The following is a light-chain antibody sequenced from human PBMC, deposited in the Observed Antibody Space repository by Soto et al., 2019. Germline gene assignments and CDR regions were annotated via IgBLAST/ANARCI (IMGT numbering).Light chain of an antibody. J-gene: IGKJ1*01. V-gene: IGKV1-5*01. Sequence: DIQMTQSPSSVSASVGDRVTITCRASQSISVSLAWYQQKPGKAPNLLIYDASTLQGGVPSRFSGSGSGTEFTLTVTSLQPEDFATYFCQQYDKYSTFGHGTKVDIK. CDR1: QSISVS. CDR2: DAS. CDR3: QQYDKYST.